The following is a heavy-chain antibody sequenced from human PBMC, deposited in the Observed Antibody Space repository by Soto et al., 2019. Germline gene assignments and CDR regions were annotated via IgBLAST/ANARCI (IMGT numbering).Heavy chain of an antibody. V-gene: IGHV1-18*04. Sequence: ASVKVSCKASGYTFTSYGITWVRQAPGQGPEWMGWISAYNFNTHYAPNFRGRVTMSTDTSTNTAYMDLRSLRSDDTAVYYCVRWEYYYDRSAYYLYWGQGTLVSVSA. CDR2: ISAYNFNT. CDR1: GYTFTSYG. J-gene: IGHJ4*02. D-gene: IGHD3-22*01. CDR3: VRWEYYYDRSAYYLY.